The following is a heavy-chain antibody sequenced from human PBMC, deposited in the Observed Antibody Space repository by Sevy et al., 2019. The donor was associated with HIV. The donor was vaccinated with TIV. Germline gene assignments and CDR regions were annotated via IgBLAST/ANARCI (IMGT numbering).Heavy chain of an antibody. Sequence: GGSLRLSCAASGFTFSSYGMHWVRLAPGKGLEWVAVIWYDGSNKDYADSVKGRFTISRDNSKNTLYLQMNSLRAEDTAVYYCARVMISSNWYPVVDYYYGMDVWGQGTTVTVSS. CDR1: GFTFSSYG. CDR3: ARVMISSNWYPVVDYYYGMDV. J-gene: IGHJ6*02. V-gene: IGHV3-33*01. D-gene: IGHD6-13*01. CDR2: IWYDGSNK.